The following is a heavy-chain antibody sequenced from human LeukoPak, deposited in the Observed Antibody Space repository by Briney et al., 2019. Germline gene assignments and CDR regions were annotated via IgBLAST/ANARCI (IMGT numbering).Heavy chain of an antibody. J-gene: IGHJ6*03. D-gene: IGHD1-20*01. CDR2: ISSSGTII. V-gene: IGHV3-48*03. CDR3: ARGDRYDWDYYYYMDV. Sequence: GGSLRLSCAASGFTFSSYNMNWVRQAPGKGLEWVSYISSSGTIIYYADSVKGRFTISRDNAKNSLYLQMNSLRAEDTAVHYCARGDRYDWDYYYYMDVWGKGTTVTISS. CDR1: GFTFSSYN.